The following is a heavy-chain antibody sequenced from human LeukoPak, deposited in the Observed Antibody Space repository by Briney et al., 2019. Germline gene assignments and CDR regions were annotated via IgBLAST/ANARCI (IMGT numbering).Heavy chain of an antibody. Sequence: KPSETLSLTCTVSGGSISSYYWSWIRQPPGKGLEWIGYIYYSGSTNYNPSLKSRVTISVDTSKNQFSLKLSSVTAADTAVYYCAGGNSGSYFTFAVWGKGTTVTVSS. V-gene: IGHV4-59*01. CDR1: GGSISSYY. CDR3: AGGNSGSYFTFAV. CDR2: IYYSGST. J-gene: IGHJ6*04. D-gene: IGHD1-26*01.